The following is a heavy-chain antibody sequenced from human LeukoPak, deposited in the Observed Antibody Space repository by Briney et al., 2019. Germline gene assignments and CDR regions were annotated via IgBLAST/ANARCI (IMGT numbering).Heavy chain of an antibody. J-gene: IGHJ4*02. CDR3: ARGGAGTVNVY. D-gene: IGHD6-13*01. CDR2: ISSYNGKT. V-gene: IGHV1-18*01. CDR1: GYTFTMNG. Sequence: GASVKVSCTASGYTFTMNGISWVRQAPGQGLEWMGWISSYNGKTNYAQKLQGRVTMTTDTSTSTAYMELRSLRSDDTAVYYCARGGAGTVNVYWGQGTLVTVSS.